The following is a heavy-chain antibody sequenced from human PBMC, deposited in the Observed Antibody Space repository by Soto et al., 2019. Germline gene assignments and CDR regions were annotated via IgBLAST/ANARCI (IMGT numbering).Heavy chain of an antibody. CDR3: ARVPLYITIFGVVIIGYFDY. D-gene: IGHD3-3*01. V-gene: IGHV4-30-4*08. CDR1: AGSISSGDYY. Sequence: SETLSLTCTVSAGSISSGDYYWTWIRQLPGKGLEWIGYIYYSGRIGYNPSLKSRVTISLDTSKNQFSLKLSSVTAADTAVYYCARVPLYITIFGVVIIGYFDYWGQGTLVTVSS. J-gene: IGHJ4*02. CDR2: IYYSGRI.